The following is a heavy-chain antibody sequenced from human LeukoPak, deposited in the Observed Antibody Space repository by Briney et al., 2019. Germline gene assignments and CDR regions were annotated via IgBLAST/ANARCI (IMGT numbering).Heavy chain of an antibody. Sequence: GESLKISCKGSGYSFTSYWIGWVRQMPGKGLEWMGIIYPGDSDTRYSPSFQGQVTISADKSISAAYLQWSSLKAPDTAMYYCARLRWSTNDAFDIWGQGTMVTVSS. CDR2: IYPGDSDT. D-gene: IGHD4-23*01. CDR1: GYSFTSYW. CDR3: ARLRWSTNDAFDI. J-gene: IGHJ3*02. V-gene: IGHV5-51*01.